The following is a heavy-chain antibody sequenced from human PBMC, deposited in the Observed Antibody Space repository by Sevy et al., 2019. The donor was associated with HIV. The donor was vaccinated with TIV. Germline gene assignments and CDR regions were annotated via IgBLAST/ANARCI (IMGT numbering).Heavy chain of an antibody. CDR2: IGSSGDP. D-gene: IGHD5-12*01. V-gene: IGHV3-13*05. CDR3: ARSGRYSDNGMDV. J-gene: IGHJ6*02. CDR1: RFTFSSYD. Sequence: GGSLRLSCAASRFTFSSYDMHWVRQVTGKGLEWVSVIGSSGDPYYPGSVKGRFTISRENAKNSVYLQMNSLRAGDTAVYYCARSGRYSDNGMDVWGHGTTVTVSS.